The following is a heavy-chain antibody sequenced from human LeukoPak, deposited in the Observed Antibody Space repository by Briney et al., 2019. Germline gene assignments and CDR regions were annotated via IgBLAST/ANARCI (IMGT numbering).Heavy chain of an antibody. V-gene: IGHV1-18*01. Sequence: ASVTVSCKASGYTFTIYGISWVRQAPGQGLEGMGWISAYNGNTNYAQKLQGRVTMTTDTSTSTAYMELRSLRSDDTAVYYCARGTTHYYDSSGDAFDIWGQGTMVTVSS. CDR1: GYTFTIYG. J-gene: IGHJ3*02. CDR3: ARGTTHYYDSSGDAFDI. CDR2: ISAYNGNT. D-gene: IGHD3-22*01.